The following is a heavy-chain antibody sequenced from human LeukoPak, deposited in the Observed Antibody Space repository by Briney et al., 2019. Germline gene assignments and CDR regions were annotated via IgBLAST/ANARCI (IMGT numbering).Heavy chain of an antibody. J-gene: IGHJ5*02. D-gene: IGHD3-3*02. CDR2: IYYSGST. CDR1: GGSISSYY. Sequence: PSETLSLTCTVSGGSISSYYWSWIRQPPGKGLEWIGYIYYSGSTNYNPSLKSRVTISVDTSKNQFSLKLSSVTAADTAVYYCARASNHPNWFDPWGQGTPVTVSS. CDR3: ARASNHPNWFDP. V-gene: IGHV4-59*01.